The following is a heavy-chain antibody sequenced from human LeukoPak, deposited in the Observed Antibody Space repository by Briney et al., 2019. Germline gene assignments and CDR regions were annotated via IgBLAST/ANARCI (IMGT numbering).Heavy chain of an antibody. D-gene: IGHD3-9*01. Sequence: GGSLRLSCAASGFTFSSYGMHWVRQAPGKGLEWVAFIRYDGSNKYYADSVKGRFTISRDNSKNTLYLQMNSLRAKDTAVYYCAKDHPAYYDILTAYHLPYFDYWGQGTLVTVSS. CDR2: IRYDGSNK. J-gene: IGHJ4*02. CDR3: AKDHPAYYDILTAYHLPYFDY. V-gene: IGHV3-30*02. CDR1: GFTFSSYG.